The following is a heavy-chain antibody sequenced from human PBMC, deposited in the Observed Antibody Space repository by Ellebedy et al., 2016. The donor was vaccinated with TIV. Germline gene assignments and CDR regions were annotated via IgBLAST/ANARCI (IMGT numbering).Heavy chain of an antibody. CDR2: IKQDGSEK. J-gene: IGHJ4*02. D-gene: IGHD2-21*01. Sequence: GGSLRLSXAASGFTLSTYWMHWVRQAPGKGLEWVANIKQDGSEKYYVDSVKGRFTISRDNAKNSLYLQMNSLRAEDTAVYYCAREVGGGGAYWGQGTLVTVSS. V-gene: IGHV3-7*01. CDR3: AREVGGGGAY. CDR1: GFTLSTYW.